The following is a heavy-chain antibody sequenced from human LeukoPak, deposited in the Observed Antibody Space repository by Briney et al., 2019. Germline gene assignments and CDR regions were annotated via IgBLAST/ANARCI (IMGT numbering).Heavy chain of an antibody. CDR2: ISVDNDNT. D-gene: IGHD7-27*01. CDR1: GYTFTSYG. CDR3: AKRTGDGVVDV. V-gene: IGHV1-18*01. J-gene: IGHJ6*04. Sequence: GASVKVSCKGSGYTFTSYGISWVRQAPGQGLEWMGWISVDNDNTNYAQKFQGRVTITADKSTSTAYMELSSLRSEDTAVYYCAKRTGDGVVDVWGKGTTVTVSS.